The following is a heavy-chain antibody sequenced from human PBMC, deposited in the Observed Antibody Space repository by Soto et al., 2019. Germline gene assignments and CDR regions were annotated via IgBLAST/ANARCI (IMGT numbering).Heavy chain of an antibody. CDR1: GGSISSYY. Sequence: SETLSLTCTVSGGSISSYYWSWIRQPPGKGLEWIGYIYYSGSTNYNPSLKSRVTISVDTSKNQFSLKLSSVTAADTAVYYCARPTYNSGSPFDYWGQGTLVPVSS. J-gene: IGHJ4*02. CDR3: ARPTYNSGSPFDY. D-gene: IGHD1-20*01. CDR2: IYYSGST. V-gene: IGHV4-59*01.